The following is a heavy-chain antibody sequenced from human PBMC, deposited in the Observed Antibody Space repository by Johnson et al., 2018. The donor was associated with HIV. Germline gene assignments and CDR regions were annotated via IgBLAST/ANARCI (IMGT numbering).Heavy chain of an antibody. J-gene: IGHJ3*02. V-gene: IGHV3-33*01. CDR3: AGDHLTGNYAFDI. CDR2: IWYDGSTQ. D-gene: IGHD7-27*01. CDR1: GFTFSSYG. Sequence: QMQLVESGGGVVQPGKSLRLSCVASGFTFSSYGMHWVRQTPGKGLQWVANIWYDGSTQSYADSVKGRFSISRDNSKNSLYLQMNSLRAEDTALYYCAGDHLTGNYAFDIWGQGTMVTVSS.